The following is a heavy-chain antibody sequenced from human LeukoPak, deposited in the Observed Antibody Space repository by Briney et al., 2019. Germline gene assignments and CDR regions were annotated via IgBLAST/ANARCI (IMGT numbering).Heavy chain of an antibody. CDR2: IIPIFGTA. CDR3: ARARDSSGWHHNWFDP. Sequence: SVKVSCKASGGTFSSYAISWVRQAPGQGLEWMGGIIPIFGTANYAQKFQGRVTITADESTSTAYMELSSLRSEDTAVYYCARARDSSGWHHNWFDPWGQETLVTVSS. D-gene: IGHD6-19*01. V-gene: IGHV1-69*13. J-gene: IGHJ5*02. CDR1: GGTFSSYA.